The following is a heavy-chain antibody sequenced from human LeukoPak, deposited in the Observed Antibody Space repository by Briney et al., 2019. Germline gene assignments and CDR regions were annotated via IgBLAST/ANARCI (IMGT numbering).Heavy chain of an antibody. CDR2: ISYDGSNK. CDR1: GFTFSSYA. Sequence: GGSLRLSCAASGFTFSSYAMHWVRQAPGKGLEWVAVISYDGSNKYYADSVKGRFTISRDNSKNTLYLQMNSLRAEDTAVYYCARDHDGDYDYWGQGTLVTVSS. V-gene: IGHV3-30-3*01. J-gene: IGHJ4*02. CDR3: ARDHDGDYDY. D-gene: IGHD4-17*01.